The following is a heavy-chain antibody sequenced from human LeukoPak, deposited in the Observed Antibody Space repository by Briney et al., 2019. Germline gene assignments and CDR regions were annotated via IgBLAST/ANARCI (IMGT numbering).Heavy chain of an antibody. CDR1: GFTFSSYA. V-gene: IGHV3-23*01. J-gene: IGHJ6*02. CDR3: AKAAGFLEWYYGMDV. D-gene: IGHD3-3*01. Sequence: GLLRLSCAASGFTFSSYAMSWVRQAPGKGLEWVSAISGSGGSPYYADSVKGRFTISRDNSKNTLYPQMNSRRADGTAVSYCAKAAGFLEWYYGMDVWGQGTPVTVSS. CDR2: ISGSGGSP.